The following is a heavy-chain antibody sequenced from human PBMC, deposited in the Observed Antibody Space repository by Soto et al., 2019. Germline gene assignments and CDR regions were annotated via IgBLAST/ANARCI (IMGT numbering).Heavy chain of an antibody. J-gene: IGHJ4*02. CDR1: GFTFSSYA. D-gene: IGHD3-22*01. CDR3: AKEADISGYYPDY. Sequence: PGGSLRLSCAASGFTFSSYAMSLVRQAPGKGLEWVSVISGSGGSTHYADSVKGRSTISRDNSKNTLHLQVNSLRGEDTAVYYCAKEADISGYYPDYWGQGTQVTVSS. CDR2: ISGSGGST. V-gene: IGHV3-23*01.